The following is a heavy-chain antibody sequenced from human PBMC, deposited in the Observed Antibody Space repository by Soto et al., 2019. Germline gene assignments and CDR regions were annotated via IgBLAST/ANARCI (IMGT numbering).Heavy chain of an antibody. J-gene: IGHJ4*02. CDR3: AAGEASSRNLAPYYLDF. CDR2: IHYSGTT. CDR1: GGSMRNYF. D-gene: IGHD6-13*01. V-gene: IGHV4-59*01. Sequence: SETLSLTCTVSGGSMRNYFWTWIRQPPGKGLEWIGYIHYSGTTSFFPSYNPSLRSRVTISEGTSKNQFSLKLLSVTTADTAVYFCAAGEASSRNLAPYYLDFWGQGTLVTVSS.